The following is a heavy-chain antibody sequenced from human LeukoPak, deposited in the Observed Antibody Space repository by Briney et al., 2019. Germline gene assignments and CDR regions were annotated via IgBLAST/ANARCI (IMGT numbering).Heavy chain of an antibody. CDR2: IYPGDSDT. V-gene: IGHV5-51*01. D-gene: IGHD2-21*02. Sequence: GESLKISCKGSGYSFTSYWISWVRQMPGKGLEWMGIIYPGDSDTRYTPSFQGQVTISADKSISTAYLQWSSLKASDTAMYYCAIPDCGGGCYSHYPLDYWGQGTLVTVSS. CDR1: GYSFTSYW. CDR3: AIPDCGGGCYSHYPLDY. J-gene: IGHJ4*02.